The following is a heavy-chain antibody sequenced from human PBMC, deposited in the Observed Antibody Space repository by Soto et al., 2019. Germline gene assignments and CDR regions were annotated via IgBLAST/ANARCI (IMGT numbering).Heavy chain of an antibody. Sequence: GGSLRLSCAASGFTFSDYYMSWIRQAPGKGLEWVSYISSSGSTIYYADSVKGRFTISRDNAKNSLYLQMNSLRAEDTAVYYCATAHMQLSAFDIWGQGTMVTVSS. D-gene: IGHD6-13*01. V-gene: IGHV3-11*01. CDR1: GFTFSDYY. CDR3: ATAHMQLSAFDI. J-gene: IGHJ3*02. CDR2: ISSSGSTI.